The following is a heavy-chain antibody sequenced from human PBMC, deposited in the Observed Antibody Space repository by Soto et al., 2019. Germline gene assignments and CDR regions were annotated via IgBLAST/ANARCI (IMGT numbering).Heavy chain of an antibody. CDR2: IKQDGSEK. Sequence: RGSLRLSCAASGFTFSSYWMSWVRQAPGKGLEWVANIKQDGSEKYYVDSVKGRFTISRDNAKNSLYLQMNSLRAEDTAVYYCVREEVRYCSSTSCYAGHYYGMDVWGQGTTVTVSS. J-gene: IGHJ6*02. CDR1: GFTFSSYW. CDR3: VREEVRYCSSTSCYAGHYYGMDV. V-gene: IGHV3-7*05. D-gene: IGHD2-2*01.